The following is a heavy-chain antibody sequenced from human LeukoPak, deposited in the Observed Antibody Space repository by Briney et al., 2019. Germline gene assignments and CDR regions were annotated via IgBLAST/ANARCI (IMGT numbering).Heavy chain of an antibody. CDR2: ISGSGGST. V-gene: IGHV3-23*01. CDR3: AISKSPYYYGMDV. Sequence: GGSLRLSCAASGFTFSSYAMSWVRQAPGKGLEWVSAISGSGGSTYYADSVKGRFTISRDNSKNTQYLQMNSLRAEDTAVYYCAISKSPYYYGMDVWGQGTTVTVSS. J-gene: IGHJ6*02. CDR1: GFTFSSYA.